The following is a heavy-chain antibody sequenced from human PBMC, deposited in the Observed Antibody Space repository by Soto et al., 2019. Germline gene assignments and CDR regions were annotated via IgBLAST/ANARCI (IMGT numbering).Heavy chain of an antibody. CDR1: GYYISSGYY. Sequence: SDTLSLTCAVSGYYISSGYYWGWIRQPPGKGLEWIGSIYHSGSTYYNPSLKSRVTISVDTSKNQFSLKLSSVTAADTAVYYCARSFSGSYMSWGQGTLVTVSS. V-gene: IGHV4-38-2*01. CDR2: IYHSGST. D-gene: IGHD1-26*01. J-gene: IGHJ4*02. CDR3: ARSFSGSYMS.